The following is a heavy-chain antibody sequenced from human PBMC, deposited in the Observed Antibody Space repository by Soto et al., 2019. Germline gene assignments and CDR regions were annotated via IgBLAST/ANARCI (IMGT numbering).Heavy chain of an antibody. V-gene: IGHV4-39*01. J-gene: IGHJ3*02. CDR1: GGSISSSSYY. Sequence: SETLSLTCTVSGGSISSSSYYWGWIRQPPGKGLEWIGSIYYSGSTYYNPPLKSRVTISVDTSKNQFSLKLSSVTAADTAVYYCARPGNYYDSSGKAAFDIWGQGTMGTVS. CDR2: IYYSGST. D-gene: IGHD3-22*01. CDR3: ARPGNYYDSSGKAAFDI.